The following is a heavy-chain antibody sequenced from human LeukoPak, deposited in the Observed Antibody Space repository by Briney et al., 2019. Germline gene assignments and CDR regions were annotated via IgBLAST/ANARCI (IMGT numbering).Heavy chain of an antibody. V-gene: IGHV1-69*13. D-gene: IGHD6-13*01. CDR2: IIPIFSTA. CDR1: GGTFSSYT. Sequence: GASVKVSCKASGGTFSSYTISWVRQAPGQGLEWMGGIIPIFSTADYAQKFQGRVTITADESTSTAYMELSSLRSEDTAVYYCARDEAAAGTGYYYYYMDVWGKGTTVTISS. J-gene: IGHJ6*03. CDR3: ARDEAAAGTGYYYYYMDV.